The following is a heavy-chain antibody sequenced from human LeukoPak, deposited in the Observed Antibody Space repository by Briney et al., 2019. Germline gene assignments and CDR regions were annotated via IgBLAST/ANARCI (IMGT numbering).Heavy chain of an antibody. J-gene: IGHJ4*02. V-gene: IGHV3-49*03. CDR1: GFTFGDYA. Sequence: GGSLRLSCTASGFTFGDYAMSWFRQAPGKGLEWVGFIRSKAYGGTTEYAASVKGRFTISRDDSKSIAYLQMNSLKTEDTAVYYCTRSDYDYVWGSASPSGAKNSAWDYFDYWGQGTLVTVSS. D-gene: IGHD3-16*01. CDR2: IRSKAYGGTT. CDR3: TRSDYDYVWGSASPSGAKNSAWDYFDY.